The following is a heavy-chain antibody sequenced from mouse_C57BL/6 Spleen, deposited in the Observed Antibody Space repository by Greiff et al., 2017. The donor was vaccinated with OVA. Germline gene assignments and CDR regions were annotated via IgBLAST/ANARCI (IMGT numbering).Heavy chain of an antibody. D-gene: IGHD1-1*01. Sequence: VQLKQSGPELVKPGASVKIPCKASGYTFTDYNMDWVKQSHGKSLEWIGDINPNNGGTIYNQKFKGKATLTVDKSSSTAYMELRSLTSEDTAVYYCARAGYYYGSSDYYFDYWGQGTTLTVSS. CDR2: INPNNGGT. V-gene: IGHV1-18*01. J-gene: IGHJ2*01. CDR3: ARAGYYYGSSDYYFDY. CDR1: GYTFTDYN.